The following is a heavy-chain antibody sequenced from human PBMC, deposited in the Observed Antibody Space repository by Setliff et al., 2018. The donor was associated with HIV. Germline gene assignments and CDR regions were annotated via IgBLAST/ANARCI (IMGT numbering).Heavy chain of an antibody. CDR3: ARGRNYDSSGYGDYYYYMDV. D-gene: IGHD3-22*01. J-gene: IGHJ6*03. CDR2: IDSNNGNR. CDR1: GYSLSTYA. V-gene: IGHV1-18*01. Sequence: ASVKVSCKASGYSLSTYAISWVRQAPGQGLEWMGWIDSNNGNRNFAQKFRGRVTMTTDISTNTAYMEVRSLSFDDTVVYYCARGRNYDSSGYGDYYYYMDVWGKGTTVTVSS.